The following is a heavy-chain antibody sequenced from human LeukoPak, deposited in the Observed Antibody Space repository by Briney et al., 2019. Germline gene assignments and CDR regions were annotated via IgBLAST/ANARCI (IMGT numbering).Heavy chain of an antibody. V-gene: IGHV4-59*01. J-gene: IGHJ4*02. Sequence: SETLSLTCTVSGDSITSSYWWAWIRQPPGKGLEWIGYIHYSGTTSYNRSLETRVTISIDTSRNQFSLRLSSVTAADTAVYYCARDSRGAGPDFDYWGQGTLVTVSS. CDR1: GDSITSSY. CDR2: IHYSGTT. CDR3: ARDSRGAGPDFDY. D-gene: IGHD6-19*01.